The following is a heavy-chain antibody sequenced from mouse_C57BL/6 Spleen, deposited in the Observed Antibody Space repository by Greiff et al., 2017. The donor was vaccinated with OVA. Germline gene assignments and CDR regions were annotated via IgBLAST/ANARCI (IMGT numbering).Heavy chain of an antibody. CDR2: INYDGSST. CDR1: GFTFSDYY. Sequence: EVQLVESEGGLVQPGSSMKLSCTASGFTFSDYYMAWVRQVPEKGLEWVANINYDGSSTYYLDSLKSRFIISRDNAKNILYLQMSSLKSEDTATYYCARDRGITTVVEGYFDVWGTGTTVTVSS. V-gene: IGHV5-16*01. J-gene: IGHJ1*03. CDR3: ARDRGITTVVEGYFDV. D-gene: IGHD1-1*01.